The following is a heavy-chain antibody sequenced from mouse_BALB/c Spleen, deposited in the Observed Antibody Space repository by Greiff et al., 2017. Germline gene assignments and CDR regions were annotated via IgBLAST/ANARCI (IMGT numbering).Heavy chain of an antibody. CDR1: GFTFSSYT. V-gene: IGHV5-12-2*01. J-gene: IGHJ4*01. CDR2: ISNGGGST. CDR3: ARQPGSSHYYAMDY. D-gene: IGHD1-1*01. Sequence: EVQLMESGGGLVQPGGSLKLSCAASGFTFSSYTMSWVRQTPEKRLEWVAYISNGGGSTYYPDTVKGRFTISRDNAKNTLYLQMSRLKSEDTAMYSCARQPGSSHYYAMDYWGQGTSVTVAS.